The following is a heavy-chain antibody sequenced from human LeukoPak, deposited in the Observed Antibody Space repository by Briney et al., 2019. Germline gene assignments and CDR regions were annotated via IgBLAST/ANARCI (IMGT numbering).Heavy chain of an antibody. Sequence: PSETLSLTCTVCGGSISSYYWSWIRQHAGKGLEWIGRIYTSGSTNYNPSLKSRVTISVDTSKNQFSLKLSSVTAADTAVDYCARAHNNWFDPWGQGTLVSVSS. V-gene: IGHV4-4*07. CDR3: ARAHNNWFDP. J-gene: IGHJ5*02. CDR1: GGSISSYY. CDR2: IYTSGST.